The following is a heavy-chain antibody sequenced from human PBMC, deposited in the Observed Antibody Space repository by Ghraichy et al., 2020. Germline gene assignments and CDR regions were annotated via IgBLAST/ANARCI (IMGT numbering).Heavy chain of an antibody. Sequence: GGSLRLSCAASGFTFSGYWMSWVRQAPGKGLEWVANINQDGSEKYYVDSVKGRFTISRDNAKNSLFLQMNSLRPEDTAVYYCARAVIVGATKSDHYYYYGMDVWGQGTTVTVSS. D-gene: IGHD1-26*01. CDR3: ARAVIVGATKSDHYYYYGMDV. CDR2: INQDGSEK. CDR1: GFTFSGYW. J-gene: IGHJ6*02. V-gene: IGHV3-7*01.